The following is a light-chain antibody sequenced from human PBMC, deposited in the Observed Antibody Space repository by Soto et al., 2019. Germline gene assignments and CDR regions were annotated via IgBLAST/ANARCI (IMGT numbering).Light chain of an antibody. Sequence: DIQLTQSPSSLSASVGDRVTITCRASQGINSYLAWFQQRPGKVPKLLIYGASTLQSGVPSRFSGSGSGTEFTLTITSLQPEDGTTYYCQKYDSAPATFRQGTKVEIK. CDR3: QKYDSAPAT. CDR1: QGINSY. V-gene: IGKV1-27*01. CDR2: GAS. J-gene: IGKJ1*01.